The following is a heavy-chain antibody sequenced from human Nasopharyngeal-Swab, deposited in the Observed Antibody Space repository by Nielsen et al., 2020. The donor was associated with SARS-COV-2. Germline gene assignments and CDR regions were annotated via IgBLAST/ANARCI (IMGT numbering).Heavy chain of an antibody. CDR3: ANSDFWSGYYKPHYYYYGMDV. CDR2: ISYDGSNK. D-gene: IGHD3-3*01. Sequence: WIRQPPGKGLEWVAVISYDGSNKYYAGSVKGRFTISRDNSKNTLYLQMNSLRAEDTAVYYCANSDFWSGYYKPHYYYYGMDVWGQGTTVTVSS. V-gene: IGHV3-30*18. J-gene: IGHJ6*02.